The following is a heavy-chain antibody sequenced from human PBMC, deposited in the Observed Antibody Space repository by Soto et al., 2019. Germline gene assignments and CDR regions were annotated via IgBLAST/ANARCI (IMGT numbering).Heavy chain of an antibody. CDR3: AKDQVAARRYYYYGMGD. V-gene: IGHV3-23*01. D-gene: IGHD6-6*01. CDR2: ISGSGGTI. CDR1: GFTFSNYA. J-gene: IGHJ6*02. Sequence: GGSLRLSCAASGFTFSNYAMSWVRQAPGKGLEWVSGISGSGGTIYYADSVKGRFTISRDNSKNTLYLQMNSLRAEDTAIYFCAKDQVAARRYYYYGMGDWGQGTTATVSS.